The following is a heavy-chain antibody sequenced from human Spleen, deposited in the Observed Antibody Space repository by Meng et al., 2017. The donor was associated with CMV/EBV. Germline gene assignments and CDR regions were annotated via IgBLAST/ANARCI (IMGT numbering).Heavy chain of an antibody. V-gene: IGHV3-9*01. J-gene: IGHJ4*02. Sequence: GGSLRLSCAASGFTFDDYAMHWVRQAPGKGLEWVSGISWNSRRIAYVDSVKGRFTISRDNSKNTLYLQMNSLRAEDTAVYYCATNEEDIVLMVYASQHTYWGQGTLVTVSS. CDR2: ISWNSRRI. CDR3: ATNEEDIVLMVYASQHTY. D-gene: IGHD2-8*01. CDR1: GFTFDDYA.